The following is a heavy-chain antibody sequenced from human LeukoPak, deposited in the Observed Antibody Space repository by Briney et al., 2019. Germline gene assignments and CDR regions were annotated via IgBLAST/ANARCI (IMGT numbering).Heavy chain of an antibody. CDR2: ISGSGGIT. CDR3: AKVWAGSNGYYFDY. J-gene: IGHJ4*02. D-gene: IGHD3-22*01. CDR1: GFTFSSYA. V-gene: IGHV3-23*01. Sequence: GGSLRLSCAASGFTFSSYAMSWVRQAPGKGLEWVSAISGSGGITYYADSVQGRFTISRDNSKDTLYLQMDSLRAEDTAVFYCAKVWAGSNGYYFDYWGQGTLVTVSS.